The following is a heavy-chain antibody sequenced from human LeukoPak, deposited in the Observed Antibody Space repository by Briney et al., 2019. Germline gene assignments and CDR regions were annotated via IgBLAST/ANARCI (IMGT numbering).Heavy chain of an antibody. CDR1: GFTFSDYY. CDR2: ISSRTSDT. Sequence: GGSLRLSCAASGFTFSDYYMSWIRQAPGKGLEWVSYISSRTSDTNYVDSVKGRFTISRDDAKSSLYLQMNSLRAEDTAVYYCTRVGSSGSVDYWGQGTLVTVFS. V-gene: IGHV3-11*06. J-gene: IGHJ4*02. CDR3: TRVGSSGSVDY. D-gene: IGHD1-1*01.